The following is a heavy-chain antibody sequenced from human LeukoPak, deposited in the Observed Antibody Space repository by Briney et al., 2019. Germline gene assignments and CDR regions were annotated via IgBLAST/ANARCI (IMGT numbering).Heavy chain of an antibody. V-gene: IGHV4-4*07. Sequence: SETLSLTCTVSGGSISSYYWSWIRQPAGKGLEWIGRIYTSGSTNYNPSLKSRVTMSVDTSKNQVSLKLSSVTAADTAVYYCARCHSSGWYSLYAFDIWGQGTMVTVSS. J-gene: IGHJ3*02. CDR1: GGSISSYY. CDR3: ARCHSSGWYSLYAFDI. D-gene: IGHD6-19*01. CDR2: IYTSGST.